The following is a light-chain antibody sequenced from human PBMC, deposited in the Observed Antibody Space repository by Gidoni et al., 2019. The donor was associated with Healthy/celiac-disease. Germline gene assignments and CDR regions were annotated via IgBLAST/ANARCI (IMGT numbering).Light chain of an antibody. CDR1: SSDVGCYNY. CDR3: SSYTSSSTLYV. CDR2: DVS. Sequence: QSALTQHASVSGSPGQSITTSCTGTSSDVGCYNYDSWYQQHPGKAPKLMIYDVSNRPSGVSNRFSGSKSGNTASLTISGLQAEDEADYYCSSYTSSSTLYVFGTGTKVTVL. J-gene: IGLJ1*01. V-gene: IGLV2-14*01.